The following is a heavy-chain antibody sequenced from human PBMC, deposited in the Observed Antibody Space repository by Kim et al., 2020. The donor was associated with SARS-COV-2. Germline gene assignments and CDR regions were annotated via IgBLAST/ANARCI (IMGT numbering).Heavy chain of an antibody. Sequence: GGSLRLSCAASGFIFSISSMNWVRQAPGKGLEWVSYISSGSSNIYYADSVRGRFTISRDNAKNSLYLQMNSLRDEDTAVYYCARDGITVAGTGAFDIWGQGTMVTVSS. V-gene: IGHV3-48*02. CDR2: ISSGSSNI. CDR1: GFIFSISS. J-gene: IGHJ3*02. CDR3: ARDGITVAGTGAFDI. D-gene: IGHD6-19*01.